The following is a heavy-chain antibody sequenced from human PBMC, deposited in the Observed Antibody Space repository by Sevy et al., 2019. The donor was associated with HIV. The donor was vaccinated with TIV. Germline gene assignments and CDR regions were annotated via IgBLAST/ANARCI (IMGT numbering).Heavy chain of an antibody. CDR3: ARVGRGIAARSYYYYYGMDV. V-gene: IGHV1-18*01. CDR1: GYTFTSYG. D-gene: IGHD6-6*01. J-gene: IGHJ6*02. Sequence: ASVKVSCKASGYTFTSYGISWVRQAPGQGLEWMGWISAYNGNTNYAQKLQGRVTMTTDTSTRTAYMELRSLRSDDTAVYYCARVGRGIAARSYYYYYGMDVWGQGTTVTVSS. CDR2: ISAYNGNT.